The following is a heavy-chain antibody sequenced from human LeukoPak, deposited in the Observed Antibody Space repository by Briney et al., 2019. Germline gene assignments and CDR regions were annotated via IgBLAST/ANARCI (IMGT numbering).Heavy chain of an antibody. CDR3: ARDWVYKIDY. D-gene: IGHD5-24*01. CDR1: GFTFSRYG. J-gene: IGHJ4*02. V-gene: IGHV3-30*03. CDR2: ISYDGSKK. Sequence: PGGSLRLSCAASGFTFSRYGMHWVRQAPGKGLEWVAVISYDGSKKYYADSVKGRFTISRDNAKNTLTLQMNSLRVEDTAVYFCARDWVYKIDYWGQGTLVSVSS.